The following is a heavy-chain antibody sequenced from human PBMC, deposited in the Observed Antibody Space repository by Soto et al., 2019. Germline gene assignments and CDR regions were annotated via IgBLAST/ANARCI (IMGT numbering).Heavy chain of an antibody. Sequence: EVQLVESGGGLVQPGRSLRLSCAASGFTFDDYAMHWVRQAPGKGLEWVSGISWNSGSIGYADSVKGRFTISRDNAKNSLYLQMNSLGAEDTALYYWAKDIGRGDMVRGVIGHFDYWGQGTLVTVSS. CDR3: AKDIGRGDMVRGVIGHFDY. V-gene: IGHV3-9*01. J-gene: IGHJ4*02. CDR2: ISWNSGSI. D-gene: IGHD3-10*01. CDR1: GFTFDDYA.